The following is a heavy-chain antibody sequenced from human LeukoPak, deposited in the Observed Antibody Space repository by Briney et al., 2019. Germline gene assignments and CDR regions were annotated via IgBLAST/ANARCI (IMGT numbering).Heavy chain of an antibody. V-gene: IGHV4-39*01. Sequence: SETLSLTCTVSGDSISSTTYYWGWIRQPPGKGLEWIGTIYHSGYTYYNPSLKSRVTISIDTSRNQFSLRLSSVTAADTAVYSCARVIAAAEPTFDYWGQGTLVTVSS. J-gene: IGHJ4*02. D-gene: IGHD6-13*01. CDR3: ARVIAAAEPTFDY. CDR1: GDSISSTTYY. CDR2: IYHSGYT.